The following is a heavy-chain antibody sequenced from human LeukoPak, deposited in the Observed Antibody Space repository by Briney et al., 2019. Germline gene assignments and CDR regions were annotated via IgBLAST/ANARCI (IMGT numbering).Heavy chain of an antibody. CDR3: TRDAVRHMGGVIVRDY. CDR1: GFTFGDYA. J-gene: IGHJ4*02. D-gene: IGHD3-16*02. CDR2: IRSKAYGGTT. Sequence: GGSLRLSCIASGFTFGDYAMSWFRQAPGKGLEWVGFIRSKAYGGTTEYAASVKGRFTISRDDSKSIAYLQMNSLKTEDTAVYYCTRDAVRHMGGVIVRDYWGQGTLVTVSS. V-gene: IGHV3-49*03.